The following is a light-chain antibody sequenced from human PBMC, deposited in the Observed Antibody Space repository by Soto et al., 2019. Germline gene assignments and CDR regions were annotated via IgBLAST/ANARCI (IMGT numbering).Light chain of an antibody. J-gene: IGKJ1*01. V-gene: IGKV1-39*01. CDR1: ASISNY. CDR2: AAS. CDR3: QQSYITPWT. Sequence: DIRMTQSPSSLSASVGDRVTITCRASASISNYLNWYQQTPGKAPNLLIYAASSLQSGVPSRFSGSGYGTDFTLTISNLQPEDFATYYCQQSYITPWTFGQGTKVDIK.